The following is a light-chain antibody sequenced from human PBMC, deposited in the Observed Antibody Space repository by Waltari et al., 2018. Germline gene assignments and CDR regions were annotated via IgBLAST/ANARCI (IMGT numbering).Light chain of an antibody. CDR2: GAS. V-gene: IGKV3-20*01. CDR1: QSVSSSF. Sequence: EIVLTQSPGTLSLYPGERATLSCRASQSVSSSFLAWYQQKPGHAPRLLIYGASSRATGIPDRFSGSGSGTDFTLTISRLEPEDFAVYYCQQYGSSPWTFGQGTKVEIK. CDR3: QQYGSSPWT. J-gene: IGKJ1*01.